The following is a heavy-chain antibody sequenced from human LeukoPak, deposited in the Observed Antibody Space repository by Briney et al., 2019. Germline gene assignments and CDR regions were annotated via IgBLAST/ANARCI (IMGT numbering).Heavy chain of an antibody. Sequence: PSETLSPACTVSGNSISSGDNYWSWIRQPPGKGPEWIGRIYTSGSTNYNPSLKSRVTISGDTSKNQFSLRLSSVTAADTAVYYCARASYSYDINGWVPFDYWGQGTLVTVSS. CDR1: GNSISSGDNY. CDR2: IYTSGST. CDR3: ARASYSYDINGWVPFDY. J-gene: IGHJ4*02. D-gene: IGHD3-22*01. V-gene: IGHV4-61*02.